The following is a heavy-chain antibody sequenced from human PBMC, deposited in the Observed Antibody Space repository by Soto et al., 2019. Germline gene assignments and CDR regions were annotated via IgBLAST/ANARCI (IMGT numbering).Heavy chain of an antibody. V-gene: IGHV4-30-4*01. J-gene: IGHJ5*02. Sequence: ASETLSLTCTVSCGSISSGDYYWSWIRQPPGKGLEWIGYIYYSGSTYYNPSLKSRVTISVDTSKNQFSLKLSSVTAADTAMYYCATGGTRFDPWGQGTLVTVSS. CDR3: ATGGTRFDP. CDR1: CGSISSGDYY. D-gene: IGHD7-27*01. CDR2: IYYSGST.